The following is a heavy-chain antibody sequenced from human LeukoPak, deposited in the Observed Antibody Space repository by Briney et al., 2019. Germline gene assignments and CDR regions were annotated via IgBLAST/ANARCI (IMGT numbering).Heavy chain of an antibody. D-gene: IGHD6-19*01. CDR1: GFTFDDYA. V-gene: IGHV3-9*01. J-gene: IGHJ4*02. CDR2: ISWNSGSI. CDR3: ARESSGWSRAFDY. Sequence: QSGGSLRLSCAASGFTFDDYAMHWVRQAPGKDLEWVSGISWNSGSIGYADSVKGRFTISRDNAKNSLYLQMNSLRAEDTAVYYCARESSGWSRAFDYWGQGTLVTVSS.